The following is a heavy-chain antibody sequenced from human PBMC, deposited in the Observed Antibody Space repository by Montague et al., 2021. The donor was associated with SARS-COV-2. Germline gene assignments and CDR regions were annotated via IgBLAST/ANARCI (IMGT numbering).Heavy chain of an antibody. V-gene: IGHV4-61*02. CDR3: ARGTTVSSSGYYTGWFDP. Sequence: TLSLTCTVSGGSIRSGIYYWSWLRQPAGKGLEWIGRIYTSGSTNYNPSLNSRVTISVDTSKNQFSLKLSSVTAADTDVYYCARGTTVSSSGYYTGWFDPWGQGTLVTVSS. D-gene: IGHD3-3*01. CDR1: GGSIRSGIYY. CDR2: IYTSGST. J-gene: IGHJ5*02.